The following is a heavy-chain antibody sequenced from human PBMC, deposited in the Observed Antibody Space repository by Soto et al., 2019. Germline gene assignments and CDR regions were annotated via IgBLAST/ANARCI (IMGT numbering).Heavy chain of an antibody. CDR1: GYTFTSYY. D-gene: IGHD1-26*01. Sequence: QVQLVQSGAEVKKPGASVKVSCKASGYTFTSYYMHWVRQAPGQGLEWMGIINPSGGSTSYAQKLQGRVTMTRDTSTSTVYMELSSLRSEDTALYYCARGVSGSSATKNWFDPWGQGTLVTVSS. J-gene: IGHJ5*02. CDR2: INPSGGST. V-gene: IGHV1-46*01. CDR3: ARGVSGSSATKNWFDP.